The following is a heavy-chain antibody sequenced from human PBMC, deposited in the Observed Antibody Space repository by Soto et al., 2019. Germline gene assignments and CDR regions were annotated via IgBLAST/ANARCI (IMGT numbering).Heavy chain of an antibody. D-gene: IGHD2-2*01. J-gene: IGHJ6*02. CDR3: ARIADCSTTSCSFPSRFHVRGYYYYYGLDV. V-gene: IGHV1-18*04. Sequence: QVQLVQSGAEVKKPGASVKVTCKASTYAFTSYGITWVRQAPGLGLEWVGWISAYDGNSNYAQKYEGRVTMTTDTSTSTAYMELSSLRSDDTAVYYCARIADCSTTSCSFPSRFHVRGYYYYYGLDVWGQGTTVTVSS. CDR1: TYAFTSYG. CDR2: ISAYDGNS.